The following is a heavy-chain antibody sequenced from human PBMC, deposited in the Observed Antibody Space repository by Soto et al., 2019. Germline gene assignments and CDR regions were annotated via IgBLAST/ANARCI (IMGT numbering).Heavy chain of an antibody. Sequence: QVQLQESGPGLVKPSETLSLTCTVSGGSISSYYWSWIRQPPGKGLEWIGYIYYSGSTNYNPSLTSRGTIAVDTPKNQSSLKLRSVTAADTAVYYCARGRIVLVPAAKSWFDPWGQGTLVTVSS. V-gene: IGHV4-59*01. D-gene: IGHD2-2*01. CDR2: IYYSGST. J-gene: IGHJ5*02. CDR1: GGSISSYY. CDR3: ARGRIVLVPAAKSWFDP.